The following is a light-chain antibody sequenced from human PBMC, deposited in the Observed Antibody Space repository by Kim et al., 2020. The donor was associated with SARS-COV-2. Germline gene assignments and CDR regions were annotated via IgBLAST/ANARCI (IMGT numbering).Light chain of an antibody. CDR2: RDN. J-gene: IGLJ3*02. Sequence: HTATLTCTGNNTDGGYQGATLLQQHQGHPPNLLSYRDNRRPSGISERFSAFRSGNIASLTISGLQPEDEADYYCSAWDSSLTAWVFGGGTQLTVL. CDR3: SAWDSSLTAWV. CDR1: NTDGGYQG. V-gene: IGLV10-54*01.